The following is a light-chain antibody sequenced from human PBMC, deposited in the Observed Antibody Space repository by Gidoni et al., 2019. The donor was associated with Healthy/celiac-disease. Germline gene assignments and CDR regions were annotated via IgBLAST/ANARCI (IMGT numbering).Light chain of an antibody. Sequence: QSVLTQPPSASGTPEQRVTISFSGSSSNIGSNYVYWYQQLPGTAPKLLIYRNNQRPSGVPDRFSGSKSGTSASLAISGLRSEDEADYYCAAWDDSLSGPVFGGGTKLTVL. J-gene: IGLJ3*02. CDR3: AAWDDSLSGPV. V-gene: IGLV1-47*01. CDR2: RNN. CDR1: SSNIGSNY.